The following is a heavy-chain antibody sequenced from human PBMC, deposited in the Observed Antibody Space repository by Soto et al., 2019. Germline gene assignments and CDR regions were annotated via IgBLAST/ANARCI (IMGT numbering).Heavy chain of an antibody. D-gene: IGHD2-2*02. CDR2: ISSRSGVI. J-gene: IGHJ3*02. CDR3: LRGGRGYTKDDTLDI. CDR1: DSTFSSYS. V-gene: IGHV3-21*06. Sequence: EVQLVESGGGLVKHGESLRLSCVASDSTFSSYSMNWVRQAPGRGLEWVSSISSRSGVIFYADSVKGRFTISRDNAKNSLYLQMNSLRAVDTAVYYCLRGGRGYTKDDTLDIWGQGTMVTVSS.